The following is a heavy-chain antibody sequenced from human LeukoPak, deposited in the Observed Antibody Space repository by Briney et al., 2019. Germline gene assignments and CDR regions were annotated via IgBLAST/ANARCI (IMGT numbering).Heavy chain of an antibody. J-gene: IGHJ4*02. CDR3: AHNSGSMYYFDY. CDR2: IYWDDDK. V-gene: IGHV2-5*02. Sequence: SGPTPVKPTQTLTLTCTFSGFSLSTSGVGVGWIRQPPGKALEWLALIYWDDDKRYSPSLKSRLTITKDTSKNQVVLTMTNMDPVDTATYYCAHNSGSMYYFDYWGQGTLVTVSS. CDR1: GFSLSTSGVG. D-gene: IGHD2/OR15-2a*01.